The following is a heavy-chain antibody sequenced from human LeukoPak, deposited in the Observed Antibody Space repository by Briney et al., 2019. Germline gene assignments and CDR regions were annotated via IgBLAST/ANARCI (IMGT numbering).Heavy chain of an antibody. D-gene: IGHD3-10*01. J-gene: IGHJ4*02. CDR1: GFTFSSYG. V-gene: IGHV3-30*02. CDR2: IRYDGSNK. CDR3: AKDQNYYGSGSLY. Sequence: GGSLRLSCAASGFTFSSYGMHWVRQAPGKGLEWVAFIRYDGSNKYYADSVKGRFTISRDNSKNTLYLQMNSPRAEDTAVYYCAKDQNYYGSGSLYWGQGTLVTVSS.